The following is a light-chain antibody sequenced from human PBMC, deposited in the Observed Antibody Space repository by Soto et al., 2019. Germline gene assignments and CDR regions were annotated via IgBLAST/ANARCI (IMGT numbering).Light chain of an antibody. CDR3: QQYNKWPPT. CDR1: ESVGRH. J-gene: IGKJ5*01. CDR2: DAS. Sequence: EVVVTQSPATLSVSPVERATLFCRASESVGRHLAWYHQTPGQAPKLLIFDASTRATGVPARFSGSGSGTEFTLTVSSLQSEDIAVYFCQQYNKWPPTFGQGTRLEIK. V-gene: IGKV3-15*01.